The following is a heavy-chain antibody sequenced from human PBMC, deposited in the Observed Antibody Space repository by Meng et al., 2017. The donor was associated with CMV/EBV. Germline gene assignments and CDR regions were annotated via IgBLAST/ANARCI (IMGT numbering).Heavy chain of an antibody. Sequence: SGPLVKPTQTLTLTCTFSGFSLSTSGMCVSWVRQPPGKALEWLALIDWDDDKYYSTSLKTRLTISKDTSKNQVVLTMTNMDPVDTATYYCARIHSNYGPYGMDVWGQGTTVTVSS. CDR3: ARIHSNYGPYGMDV. J-gene: IGHJ6*02. D-gene: IGHD4-11*01. CDR1: GFSLSTSGMC. CDR2: IDWDDDK. V-gene: IGHV2-70*20.